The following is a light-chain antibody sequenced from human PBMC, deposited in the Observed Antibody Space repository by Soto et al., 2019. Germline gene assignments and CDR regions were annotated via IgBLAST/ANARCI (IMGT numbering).Light chain of an antibody. CDR1: QDITTY. V-gene: IGKV3-11*01. CDR2: DTF. CDR3: QQRSSWPLT. Sequence: IVLTQSPGSLSLSPGETATLTCRASQDITTYLAWYQQKPGQAPRLFIYDTFNRASSAPDRFSGSGSGTVFTLTITNVAPEDSAVYFCQQRSSWPLTVGGGTKVDIK. J-gene: IGKJ4*01.